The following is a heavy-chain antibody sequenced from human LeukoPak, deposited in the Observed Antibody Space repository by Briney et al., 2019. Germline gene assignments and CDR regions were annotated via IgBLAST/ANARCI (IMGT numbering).Heavy chain of an antibody. Sequence: PSETLSLTCTVSGGSISSGGYYWSWIRQHPGKGLEWIGEINHSGSTNYNPSLKSRVTISVDTSKNQFSLKLSSVTAADTAVYYCARHGGTRVTLVEVYYFDYWGQGTLVTVSS. CDR1: GGSISSGGYY. CDR3: ARHGGTRVTLVEVYYFDY. CDR2: INHSGST. V-gene: IGHV4-39*01. D-gene: IGHD4-11*01. J-gene: IGHJ4*02.